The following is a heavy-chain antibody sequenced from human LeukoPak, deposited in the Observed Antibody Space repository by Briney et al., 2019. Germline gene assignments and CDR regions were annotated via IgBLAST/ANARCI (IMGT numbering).Heavy chain of an antibody. CDR3: ARAPFGTSPGYYFDY. Sequence: ASVKVSCKASGYTFTGYYMHWVRQAPGQGLEWMGWINPNSGGTGYAQKFQGRVTVTRNTSISTAYMELSSLRSEDTAVYYCARAPFGTSPGYYFDYWGQGTLVTVSS. J-gene: IGHJ4*02. V-gene: IGHV1-2*02. D-gene: IGHD2/OR15-2a*01. CDR1: GYTFTGYY. CDR2: INPNSGGT.